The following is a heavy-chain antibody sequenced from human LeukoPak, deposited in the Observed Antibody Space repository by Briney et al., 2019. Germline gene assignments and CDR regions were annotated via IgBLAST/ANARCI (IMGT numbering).Heavy chain of an antibody. CDR2: IRGSGGST. D-gene: IGHD5-24*01. CDR1: GFTFSSYA. CDR3: AKDVDGYNYFDY. V-gene: IGHV3-23*01. J-gene: IGHJ4*02. Sequence: GGSLRLSCAASGFTFSSYAMSWVRQAPGKGLEWVSAIRGSGGSTYYADSVKGRFTISRDNSKNTLYLQMNSLRAEDTAVYYCAKDVDGYNYFDYWGQGTLVTVSS.